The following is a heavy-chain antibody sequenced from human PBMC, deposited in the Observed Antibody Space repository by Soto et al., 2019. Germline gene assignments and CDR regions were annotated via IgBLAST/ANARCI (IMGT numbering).Heavy chain of an antibody. D-gene: IGHD2-8*01. V-gene: IGHV1-18*01. CDR3: ARGPQGYCTNGVCYTVYYFDY. CDR2: INAYNGNT. Sequence: ASVKVSCKASGYTFTSYGISWVRQAPGQGLEWMGWINAYNGNTSYAQRFQGRVTMTTNTSISTAYMELSSLRSEDTAVYYCARGPQGYCTNGVCYTVYYFDYWGQGTLVTVSS. CDR1: GYTFTSYG. J-gene: IGHJ4*02.